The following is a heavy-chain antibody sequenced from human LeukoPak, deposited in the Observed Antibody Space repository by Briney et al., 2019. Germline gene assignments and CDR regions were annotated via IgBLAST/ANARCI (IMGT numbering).Heavy chain of an antibody. CDR1: GGSFSGYY. V-gene: IGHV4-34*01. CDR2: INHSGST. CDR3: ARGPVTGITGTTGDY. Sequence: SETLSLTCAVYGGSFSGYYWSWIRQPPGKGLEWIGEINHSGSTNYNPSLKSRVTISVDTSKNQFALKLSSVPAADTAVYYCARGPVTGITGTTGDYWGQGTLVTVPS. J-gene: IGHJ4*02. D-gene: IGHD1-7*01.